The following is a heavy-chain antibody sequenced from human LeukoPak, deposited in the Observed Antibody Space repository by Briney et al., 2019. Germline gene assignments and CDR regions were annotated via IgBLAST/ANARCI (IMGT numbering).Heavy chain of an antibody. Sequence: SETLSLTCTVSGGSISSYYWSWIRQPAGKGLEWIGRIYTSGSTNYNPSLKSRVTMSVDTSKNQFSLKLSSVTAADTAVYYCARDRTITIFGVVKAFDIWGQGTMVTVSS. CDR2: IYTSGST. CDR1: GGSISSYY. J-gene: IGHJ3*02. D-gene: IGHD3-3*01. CDR3: ARDRTITIFGVVKAFDI. V-gene: IGHV4-4*07.